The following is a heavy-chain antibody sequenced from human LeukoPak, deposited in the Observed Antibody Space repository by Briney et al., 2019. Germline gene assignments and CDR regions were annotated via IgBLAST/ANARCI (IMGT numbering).Heavy chain of an antibody. CDR1: GFTFSSYW. J-gene: IGHJ5*02. V-gene: IGHV3-7*01. CDR3: ARDLTEGRYYGSGPLDP. CDR2: IKQDGSEK. Sequence: GGSLRLSCAASGFTFSSYWMSWVRQAPGKGLEWVANIKQDGSEKYYVDSVKGRFTISRDNAKNSLYLQMNSLRAEDTAVYYCARDLTEGRYYGSGPLDPWGQGTLVTVSS. D-gene: IGHD3-10*01.